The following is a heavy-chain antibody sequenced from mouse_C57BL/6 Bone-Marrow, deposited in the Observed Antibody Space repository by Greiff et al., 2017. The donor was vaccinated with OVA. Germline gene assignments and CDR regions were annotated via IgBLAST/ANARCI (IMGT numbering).Heavy chain of an antibody. CDR1: GYTFTDYY. Sequence: EVKLQQSGPELVKPGASVKISCKASGYTFTDYYMNWVKQSHGKSLEWIGDINPNNGGTSYNQKFKGKATLTVDKSSSTAYMELRSLTSEDSAVYYCARRLLRCGVDYWGQGTSVTVSS. V-gene: IGHV1-26*01. CDR2: INPNNGGT. CDR3: ARRLLRCGVDY. D-gene: IGHD1-1*01. J-gene: IGHJ4*01.